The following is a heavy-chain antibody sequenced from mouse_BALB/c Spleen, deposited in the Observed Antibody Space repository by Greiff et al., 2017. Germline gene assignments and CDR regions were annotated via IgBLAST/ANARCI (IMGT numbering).Heavy chain of an antibody. CDR2: IWRGGST. CDR1: GFSLTSYG. CDR3: AKEEGLRRYFDV. Sequence: HVMLVESGPSLVQPSQSLSITCTVSGFSLTSYGVHWVRQSPGKGLEWLGVIWRGGSTDYNAAFMSRLSITKDNSKSQVFFKMNSLQADDTAIYYCAKEEGLRRYFDVWGAGTTVTVSS. J-gene: IGHJ1*01. D-gene: IGHD2-4*01. V-gene: IGHV2-5-1*01.